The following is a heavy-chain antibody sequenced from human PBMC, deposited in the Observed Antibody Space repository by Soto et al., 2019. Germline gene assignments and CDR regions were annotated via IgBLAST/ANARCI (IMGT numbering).Heavy chain of an antibody. D-gene: IGHD3-22*01. CDR3: AAGDSSGYYGG. J-gene: IGHJ4*02. CDR2: ITVGTGNT. CDR1: GFRFTSSS. V-gene: IGHV1-58*01. Sequence: SVKVSCKASGFRFTSSSVQWVRQARGQRLEWIGWITVGTGNTNYAQKFQERVTITRDMSTSTAYMELSNLRSDDTAVYYCAAGDSSGYYGGWGQGTQVTVSS.